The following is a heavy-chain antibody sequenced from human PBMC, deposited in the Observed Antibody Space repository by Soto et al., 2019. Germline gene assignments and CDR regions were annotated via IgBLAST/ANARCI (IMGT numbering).Heavy chain of an antibody. V-gene: IGHV4-38-2*02. D-gene: IGHD3-22*01. CDR3: ARDLSYFSSGCRWESPFES. CDR2: IYHSGNT. CDR1: GYSISNGYC. J-gene: IGHJ5*01. Sequence: SETLSLTCAVSGYSISNGYCWGWIRQPPGKGLEWIGSIYHSGNTYYNPSLKSRVTMSLDTSKNQFSLRLSSVTAADTAVYYCARDLSYFSSGCRWESPFESWGHGTLVTVSS.